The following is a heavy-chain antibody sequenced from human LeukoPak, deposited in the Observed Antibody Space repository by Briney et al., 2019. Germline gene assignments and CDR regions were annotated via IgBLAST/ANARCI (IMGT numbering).Heavy chain of an antibody. V-gene: IGHV3-7*04. CDR2: IKQDGSKK. J-gene: IGHJ4*02. D-gene: IGHD5-24*01. Sequence: GGSLRLSCVASGFPFSSYWMTWVRQAPGKGLEWVANIKQDGSKKSYVDSVEGRFTISRDNAKNSLYLQMNSLRAEDTAIYYCARVGYIDEGIDYWGQGTLVTVSS. CDR1: GFPFSSYW. CDR3: ARVGYIDEGIDY.